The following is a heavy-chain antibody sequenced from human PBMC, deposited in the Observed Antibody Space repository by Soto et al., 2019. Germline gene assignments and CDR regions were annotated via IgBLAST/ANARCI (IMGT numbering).Heavy chain of an antibody. J-gene: IGHJ4*02. CDR1: GVNCSDHA. V-gene: IGHV3-23*01. CDR3: AKDFLQQLVPVYYFDY. CDR2: ISGSGGST. D-gene: IGHD6-13*01. Sequence: GGSLRHWCAAAGVNCSDHAVRRVRQAPGKGLEWVSAISGSGGSTYYADSVKGRFTISRDNSKNTLYLQMNSLRAEDTAVYYCAKDFLQQLVPVYYFDYWGQGTLVTGS.